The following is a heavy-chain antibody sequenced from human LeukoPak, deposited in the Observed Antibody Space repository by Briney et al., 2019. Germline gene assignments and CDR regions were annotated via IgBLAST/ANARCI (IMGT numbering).Heavy chain of an antibody. CDR1: GFTFSSYW. Sequence: PGGSLRLSCAASGFTFSSYWMSWVRQAPGKGLEWVANIKQDGSENYYVESVKGRFTISRDNAKNSLYLQMDSLRAEDTAVYYCARYYYDSSGYQRPSAFDIWGQGTIITVSS. CDR3: ARYYYDSSGYQRPSAFDI. D-gene: IGHD3-22*01. CDR2: IKQDGSEN. V-gene: IGHV3-7*01. J-gene: IGHJ3*02.